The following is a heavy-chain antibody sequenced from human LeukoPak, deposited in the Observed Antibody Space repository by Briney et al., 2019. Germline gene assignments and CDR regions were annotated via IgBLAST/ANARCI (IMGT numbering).Heavy chain of an antibody. J-gene: IGHJ4*02. D-gene: IGHD3-22*01. Sequence: ASVKVSCKASGYTFTSYGISWVRQAQGQGIEWMGLVIAYNGNTNYAQKLQGRVTMTTDTSTSTAYMELRSLRSDDTAVYYCARPTYYYDSSGYYSTPGFDYWGQGTLVTVSS. V-gene: IGHV1-18*01. CDR3: ARPTYYYDSSGYYSTPGFDY. CDR1: GYTFTSYG. CDR2: VIAYNGNT.